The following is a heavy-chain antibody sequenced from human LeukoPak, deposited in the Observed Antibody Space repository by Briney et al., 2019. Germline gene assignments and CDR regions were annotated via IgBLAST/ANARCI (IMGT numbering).Heavy chain of an antibody. CDR3: ARGLPSRAAAGRGDY. Sequence: ASVKVSCKASGYTFTSYDINWVRQATGQGLEWMGWMNPNSGNTGYAQKFQGRVTMTRNTPISTTYMELSSLRSEDTAVYYCARGLPSRAAAGRGDYWGQGTLVTVSS. V-gene: IGHV1-8*01. D-gene: IGHD6-13*01. CDR1: GYTFTSYD. CDR2: MNPNSGNT. J-gene: IGHJ4*02.